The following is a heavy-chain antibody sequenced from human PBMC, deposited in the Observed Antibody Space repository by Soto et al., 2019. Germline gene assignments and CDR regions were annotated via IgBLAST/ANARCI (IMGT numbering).Heavy chain of an antibody. J-gene: IGHJ4*02. CDR2: INHSGST. D-gene: IGHD3-3*01. V-gene: IGHV4-34*01. CDR1: GGSFSGYY. Sequence: SETLSLTCAVYGGSFSGYYWSWIRQPPGKGLEWIGEINHSGSTNYNPSLKSRVTISVDTSKNQFSLKLSSVTAADTAVYYCAFKKYDFWSGYYGYYFDYWGQGTLVTVSS. CDR3: AFKKYDFWSGYYGYYFDY.